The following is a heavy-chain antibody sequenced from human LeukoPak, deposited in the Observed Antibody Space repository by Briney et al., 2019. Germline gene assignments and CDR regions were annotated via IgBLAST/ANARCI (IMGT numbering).Heavy chain of an antibody. J-gene: IGHJ4*02. D-gene: IGHD6-19*01. CDR3: ARVASGWYAGLDY. V-gene: IGHV3-21*01. Sequence: GGSLRLSCAASGFTFSSYSMNWVRQAPGKGLEWVSSISSSSSYIYYADSVKGRFTISRDNAKNSLYLQMNSLRAEDTAVYYCARVASGWYAGLDYWGQGTLVTVSS. CDR1: GFTFSSYS. CDR2: ISSSSSYI.